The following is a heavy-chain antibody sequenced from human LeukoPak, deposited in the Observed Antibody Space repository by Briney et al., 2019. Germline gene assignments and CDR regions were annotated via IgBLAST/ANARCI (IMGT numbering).Heavy chain of an antibody. CDR3: AKGLYYYDSSGYYLFDY. V-gene: IGHV3-23*01. CDR2: ISGSGGST. Sequence: PGGSLRLSCAASGFTFSSYAMGWVRQAPGKGLEWVSAISGSGGSTYYADSVKGRFTISRDNSKNTLYLQMNSLRAEDTAVYYCAKGLYYYDSSGYYLFDYWGQGTLVTVSS. J-gene: IGHJ4*02. D-gene: IGHD3-22*01. CDR1: GFTFSSYA.